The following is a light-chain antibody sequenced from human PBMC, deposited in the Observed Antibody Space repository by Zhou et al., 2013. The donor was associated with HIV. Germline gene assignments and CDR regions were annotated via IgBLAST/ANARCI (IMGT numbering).Light chain of an antibody. CDR1: QSLNSN. CDR3: QQYTNWRT. CDR2: GAS. J-gene: IGKJ1*01. V-gene: IGKV3-15*01. Sequence: EIVLTQSPGTLSVSPGERATLSCRASQSLNSNLAWYQQKPGQAPRLLIYGASSRATGIPARFSGSGSGTDFTLTISSVQSEDFAVYYCQQYTNWRTFGQGTKVEIK.